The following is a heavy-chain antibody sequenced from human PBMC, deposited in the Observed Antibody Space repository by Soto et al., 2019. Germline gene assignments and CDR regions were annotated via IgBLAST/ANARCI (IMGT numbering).Heavy chain of an antibody. J-gene: IGHJ6*02. CDR2: ISGGNDNI. D-gene: IGHD3-10*01. CDR3: ARGVMVRGLNYYAMDV. V-gene: IGHV1-3*01. CDR1: GYTFTTYP. Sequence: QVQLVQSGAEVKEPGASVNVSCKASGYTFTTYPMHWVRQAPGQRLEWMGWISGGNDNIEYSQKFQGRVTFTRDTSASTAHMELSSLSSEDTAVYYCARGVMVRGLNYYAMDVWGQGTTVTVSS.